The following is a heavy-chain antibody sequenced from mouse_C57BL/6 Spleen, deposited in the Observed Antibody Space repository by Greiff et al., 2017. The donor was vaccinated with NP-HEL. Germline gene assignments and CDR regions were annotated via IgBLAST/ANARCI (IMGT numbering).Heavy chain of an antibody. V-gene: IGHV5-17*01. J-gene: IGHJ2*01. CDR2: ISSGSSTI. CDR1: GFTFSDYG. D-gene: IGHD4-1*01. CDR3: ASGYWAGFDY. Sequence: DVQLQESGGGLVKPGGSLKLSCAASGFTFSDYGMHWVRQAPEKGLEWVAYISSGSSTIYYADTVKGRFTISRDNAKNTLFLQMTSLRSEDTAMYYCASGYWAGFDYWGQGTTLTVSS.